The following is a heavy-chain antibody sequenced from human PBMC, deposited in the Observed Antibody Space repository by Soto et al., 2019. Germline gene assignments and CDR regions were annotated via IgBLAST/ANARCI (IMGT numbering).Heavy chain of an antibody. V-gene: IGHV3-23*01. CDR3: AKDPFYPDLSGSYGIDY. Sequence: GGSLRLSCAASGFTFSSYAMSWVRQAPGKGLEWVSAISGSGGSTYYADSVKGRFTISRDNSKNTLYLQMNSLRAEDTAVYYCAKDPFYPDLSGSYGIDYWGQGTLVTVSS. J-gene: IGHJ4*02. CDR2: ISGSGGST. CDR1: GFTFSSYA. D-gene: IGHD1-26*01.